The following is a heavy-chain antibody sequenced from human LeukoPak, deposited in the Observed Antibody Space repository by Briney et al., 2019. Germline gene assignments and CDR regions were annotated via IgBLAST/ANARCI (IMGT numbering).Heavy chain of an antibody. CDR1: GFTFSNAW. CDR2: IKSKTDGGTT. J-gene: IGHJ4*02. CDR3: TTPSYYDFWSGYYLSGY. Sequence: GESLRLSCAASGFTFSNAWMSWVRQAPGKGLEWVGRIKSKTDGGTTDYAAPVKGRFTISRDDSKNTLYLQMNSLKTEDTAVYYCTTPSYYDFWSGYYLSGYWGQGTLVTVSS. V-gene: IGHV3-15*01. D-gene: IGHD3-3*01.